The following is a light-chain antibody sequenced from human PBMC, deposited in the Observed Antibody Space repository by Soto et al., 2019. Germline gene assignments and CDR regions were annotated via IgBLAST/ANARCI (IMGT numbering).Light chain of an antibody. V-gene: IGKV3-15*01. CDR3: HQYSNWPPLYT. J-gene: IGKJ2*01. CDR2: DAS. CDR1: QSVSSY. Sequence: EIVMTQSPATLSVSPGERATLACRASQSVSSYLAWYQQKPGLPPRLLIYDASTRATGIPDRFSGSGSGTDFTLTISSLQSADFAVYYCHQYSNWPPLYTFGRGTKLELK.